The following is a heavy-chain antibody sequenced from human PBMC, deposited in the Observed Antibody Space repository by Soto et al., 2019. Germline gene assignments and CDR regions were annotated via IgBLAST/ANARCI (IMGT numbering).Heavy chain of an antibody. D-gene: IGHD2-15*01. Sequence: QVQLVESGGGVVQPGRSLRLSCAASGFTFSSYGMHWVRQAPGKGLEWVAVIWYDGSNKYYADSVKGRFTISRDNSKNTLYLQMNSLRAEDTAVYYCAREGKVVASLCYWGQGTLVTVSS. J-gene: IGHJ4*02. CDR1: GFTFSSYG. CDR2: IWYDGSNK. V-gene: IGHV3-33*01. CDR3: AREGKVVASLCY.